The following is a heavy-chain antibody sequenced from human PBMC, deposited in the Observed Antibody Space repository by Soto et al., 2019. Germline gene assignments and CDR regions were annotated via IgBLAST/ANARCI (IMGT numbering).Heavy chain of an antibody. J-gene: IGHJ6*02. Sequence: ASVKVSCKASGYTFTSYDINWVRQATGQGLEWMGWMNPNSGNTGYAQKFQGRVTMTRNTSISTAYMELSSLRSEDTAVYYCARTGDVSSSSFYYYYGMDVWGQGTTVTV. CDR3: ARTGDVSSSSFYYYYGMDV. D-gene: IGHD6-6*01. CDR1: GYTFTSYD. V-gene: IGHV1-8*01. CDR2: MNPNSGNT.